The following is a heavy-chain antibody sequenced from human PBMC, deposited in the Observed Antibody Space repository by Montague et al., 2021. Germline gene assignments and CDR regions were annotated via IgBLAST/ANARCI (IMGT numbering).Heavy chain of an antibody. CDR1: GLSFSSYW. Sequence: SLSLSFSASGLSFSSYWMHWVRQAPGKGLLWVSRITLDGSSTTFADSVKGRFTTSRDNAKATLYLQMNSLRVEDTAVYYCARNLASAAPGAFDIWGQGTMVTVSS. J-gene: IGHJ3*02. CDR2: ITLDGSST. V-gene: IGHV3-74*01. D-gene: IGHD6-13*01. CDR3: ARNLASAAPGAFDI.